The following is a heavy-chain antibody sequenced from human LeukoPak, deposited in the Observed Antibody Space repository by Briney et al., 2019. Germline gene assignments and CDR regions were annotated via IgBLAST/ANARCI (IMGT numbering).Heavy chain of an antibody. Sequence: ASVKVSCKASGYTFTGYYMHWVRQAPGQGLEWMGWINPNSGGTNYAQKFQGRVTMTRDTSISTAYMELSRLGSDDTAVYYCARLAAAVPTFDYWGQGTLVTVSS. CDR2: INPNSGGT. D-gene: IGHD6-13*01. CDR1: GYTFTGYY. CDR3: ARLAAAVPTFDY. V-gene: IGHV1-2*02. J-gene: IGHJ4*02.